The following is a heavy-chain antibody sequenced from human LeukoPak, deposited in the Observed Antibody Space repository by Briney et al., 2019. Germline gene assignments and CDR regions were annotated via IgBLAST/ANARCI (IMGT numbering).Heavy chain of an antibody. J-gene: IGHJ4*02. D-gene: IGHD6-19*01. Sequence: SVKVSCKASGGTFSSYAISWVRQAPGQGLEWMGGIIPIFGTANCAQKFQGRVTITTDESTSTAYMELSSLRSEDTAVYYCARTSVEKIAVAGTTFDYWGQGTLVTVSS. CDR3: ARTSVEKIAVAGTTFDY. CDR2: IIPIFGTA. V-gene: IGHV1-69*05. CDR1: GGTFSSYA.